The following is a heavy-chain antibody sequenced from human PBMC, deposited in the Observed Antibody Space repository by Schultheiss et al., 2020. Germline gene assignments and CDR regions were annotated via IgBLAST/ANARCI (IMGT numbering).Heavy chain of an antibody. CDR3: AKARGQQLVLEHPLNY. J-gene: IGHJ4*02. CDR2: IKSKTDGGTT. V-gene: IGHV3-15*01. CDR1: GFTFSNAW. D-gene: IGHD6-13*01. Sequence: GGSLRLSCAASGFTFSNAWMSWVRQAPGKGLEWVGRIKSKTDGGTTDYAAPVKGRFTISRDDSKNTLYLQMNSLKTEDTAVYYCAKARGQQLVLEHPLNYWGQGTLVTVSS.